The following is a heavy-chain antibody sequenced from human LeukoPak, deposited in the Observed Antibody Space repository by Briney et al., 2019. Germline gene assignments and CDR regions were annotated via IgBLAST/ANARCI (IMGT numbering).Heavy chain of an antibody. J-gene: IGHJ4*02. CDR1: GGTFSSYA. CDR3: ARGPLVVTAIPFLDY. V-gene: IGHV1-69*05. CDR2: IIPIFGTA. Sequence: GASVKVSCKASGGTFSSYAISWVRQAPGQGLEWMGRIIPIFGTANYAQKFQGRVTITTDESTSTAYMELSSLRSEDMAVYYCARGPLVVTAIPFLDYWGREPWSPSPQ. D-gene: IGHD2-21*02.